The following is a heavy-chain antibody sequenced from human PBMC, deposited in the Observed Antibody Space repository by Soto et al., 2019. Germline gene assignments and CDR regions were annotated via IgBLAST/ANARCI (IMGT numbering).Heavy chain of an antibody. CDR2: IHHSGGT. CDR3: VGRAPTVTTPSFDF. D-gene: IGHD4-17*01. Sequence: QVQLQESGPGLVKPSGALSLTCAVSGGSISSSNWWSWVRQYPGKGLEWIGEIHHSGGTNDNPSLKRQVTMSVDGSKQQFSLRVASVTAADTGIYYCVGRAPTVTTPSFDFWGQGTLVTVSS. CDR1: GGSISSSNW. J-gene: IGHJ4*02. V-gene: IGHV4-4*02.